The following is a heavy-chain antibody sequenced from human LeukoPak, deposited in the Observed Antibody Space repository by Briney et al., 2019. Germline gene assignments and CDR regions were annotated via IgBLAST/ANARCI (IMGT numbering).Heavy chain of an antibody. V-gene: IGHV1-24*01. CDR3: ATEGYSGTYFGH. J-gene: IGHJ4*02. CDR1: GDSLPEVS. Sequence: ASVKVSCKVSGDSLPEVSIHWGRQGPGKGLEWMESNIPGFQGRVTMTEDPSTDTAYLELSSLRVEDTAVYFCATEGYSGTYFGHWGQGTLVSVSS. D-gene: IGHD5-12*01.